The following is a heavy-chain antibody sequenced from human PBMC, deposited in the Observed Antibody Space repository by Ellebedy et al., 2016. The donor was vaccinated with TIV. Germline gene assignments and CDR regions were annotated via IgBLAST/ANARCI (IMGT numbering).Heavy chain of an antibody. D-gene: IGHD1-1*01. CDR3: ATDRAPDGRNWCIDL. V-gene: IGHV1-69*13. Sequence: AASVKVSCKASGGTFSSYAISWVRQAPGQGLEWMGGIIPIFGTAKYAQKFQGSVTLTADESTSTAYMELSSLRSEDTAVYYCATDRAPDGRNWCIDLWGRGTLVTVSS. CDR1: GGTFSSYA. CDR2: IIPIFGTA. J-gene: IGHJ2*01.